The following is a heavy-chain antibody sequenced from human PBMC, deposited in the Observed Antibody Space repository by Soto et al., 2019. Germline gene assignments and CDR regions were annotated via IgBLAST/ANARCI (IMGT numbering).Heavy chain of an antibody. CDR1: GFTFRDYY. Sequence: GSLRLSCAASGFTFRDYYMSWIRQAPGKGPEWVSYISSSGTGIYYADSVKGRLTVSRDNAKNSLYLQMNSLRAEDTAVYYCAKLITTAAAGTVDYWGLGTLVTVSS. J-gene: IGHJ4*02. V-gene: IGHV3-11*01. CDR3: AKLITTAAAGTVDY. D-gene: IGHD6-13*01. CDR2: ISSSGTGI.